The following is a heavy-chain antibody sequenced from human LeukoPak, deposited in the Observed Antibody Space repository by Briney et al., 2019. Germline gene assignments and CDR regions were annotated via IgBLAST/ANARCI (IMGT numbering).Heavy chain of an antibody. D-gene: IGHD3-10*01. V-gene: IGHV4-59*11. Sequence: SETLSLTCTASGGSISSHYWSWIRQPPGKGLEWIGYIYYSGSTNYNPSLKSRVTMSVDLSKNEFSLKLSSVTAADTAVYYCARGGSYWDIWGQGSLVTVSS. CDR1: GGSISSHY. J-gene: IGHJ4*02. CDR3: ARGGSYWDI. CDR2: IYYSGST.